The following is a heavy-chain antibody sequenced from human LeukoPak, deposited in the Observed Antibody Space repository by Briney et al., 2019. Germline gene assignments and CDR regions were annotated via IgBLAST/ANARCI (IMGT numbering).Heavy chain of an antibody. CDR2: IWYDGSNK. J-gene: IGHJ6*02. Sequence: GSLRLSCAASGFTFSSYGMHWVRQAPGKGLEWVALIWYDGSNKYYTDSVKGRLTISRDNSKNTLYLQMNSLRAEDTAVYYCARELAAAGSGYYYYGMDVWDQGTTVTVSS. CDR1: GFTFSSYG. D-gene: IGHD6-13*01. V-gene: IGHV3-33*01. CDR3: ARELAAAGSGYYYYGMDV.